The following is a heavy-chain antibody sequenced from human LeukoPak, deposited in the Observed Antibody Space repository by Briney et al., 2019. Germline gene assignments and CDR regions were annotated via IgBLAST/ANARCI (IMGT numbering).Heavy chain of an antibody. CDR2: INPNSGGT. V-gene: IGHV1-2*02. D-gene: IGHD3-10*01. J-gene: IGHJ4*02. Sequence: GASVKVSCKASGYTFTGYYMHWVRQAPGQGLEWMGWINPNSGGTNYAQKFQGRVTMTRDTSISTAYMELSRLRSDDTAVYYCARDWAYYYGSGSYYAGGYFDYWGQGTLVTVSS. CDR3: ARDWAYYYGSGSYYAGGYFDY. CDR1: GYTFTGYY.